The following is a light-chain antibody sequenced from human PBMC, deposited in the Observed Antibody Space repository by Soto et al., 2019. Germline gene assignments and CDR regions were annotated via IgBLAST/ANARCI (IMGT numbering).Light chain of an antibody. CDR2: AAS. J-gene: IGKJ4*01. V-gene: IGKV1-16*02. CDR1: QGIGNY. CDR3: QQYNSFPPT. Sequence: DIQMTQSPSSLSASVGDRVTITCRANQGIGNYLAWFQQKPGKAPQSLIYAASSLHSGVPSKFSGSGSDTDFTLTISSLQPEDFATYYCQQYNSFPPTFGGGTKVEIK.